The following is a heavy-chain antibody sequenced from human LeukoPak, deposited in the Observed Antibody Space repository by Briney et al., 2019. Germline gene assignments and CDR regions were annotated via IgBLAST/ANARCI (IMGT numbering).Heavy chain of an antibody. CDR2: IYYSGST. D-gene: IGHD3-16*02. V-gene: IGHV4-59*01. Sequence: SETLSLTCTVSGGSINDYYWSWIRQPPGKGLEWIGYIYYSGSTNYNPSLKSRVTISVDTSKNQFSLKLSSVTAADTAVYYCARVPYYDYVWGSYRYKRAPNFDYWGQGTLVTVSS. CDR3: ARVPYYDYVWGSYRYKRAPNFDY. J-gene: IGHJ4*02. CDR1: GGSINDYY.